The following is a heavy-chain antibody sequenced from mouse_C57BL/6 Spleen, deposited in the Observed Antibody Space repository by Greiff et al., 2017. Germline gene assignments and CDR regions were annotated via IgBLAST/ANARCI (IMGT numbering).Heavy chain of an antibody. J-gene: IGHJ4*01. CDR2: ISDGGSYT. CDR3: SRASYSNPYYAMDY. Sequence: EVKVVESGGGLVKPGGSLKLSCAASGFTFSSYAMSWVRQTPEKRLEWVATISDGGSYTYYPDNVKGRFTISRDNAKNNLYLQMSHLKSEDTAMYYCSRASYSNPYYAMDYWGQGTSVTVSS. D-gene: IGHD2-5*01. V-gene: IGHV5-4*03. CDR1: GFTFSSYA.